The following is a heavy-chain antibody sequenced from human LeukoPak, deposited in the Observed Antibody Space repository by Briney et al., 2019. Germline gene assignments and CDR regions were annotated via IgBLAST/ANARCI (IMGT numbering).Heavy chain of an antibody. V-gene: IGHV4-59*12. J-gene: IGHJ3*02. CDR2: ISYSGIP. D-gene: IGHD3-10*01. CDR1: GGSMRSYY. Sequence: SETLSLTCTVSGGSMRSYYWSWIRQPPGKGLEWIGYISYSGIPTYNPSLKSRVSISIDTSKSHFSLKLSSVTAADTAVYYCARGGFLLWFGDLQAFDIWGQGTMVPVSS. CDR3: ARGGFLLWFGDLQAFDI.